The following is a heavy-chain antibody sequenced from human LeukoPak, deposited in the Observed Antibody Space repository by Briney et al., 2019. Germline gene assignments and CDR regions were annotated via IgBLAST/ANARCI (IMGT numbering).Heavy chain of an antibody. CDR3: ARRYCSTTNCYAFEN. V-gene: IGHV3-21*01. CDR1: GFTFSSYS. J-gene: IGHJ4*02. Sequence: GGSLRLSCAASGFTFSSYSMNWVRQAPGKGLEWVSSISSSSSYIYYADSVKGRFTISRDNAKNSLYLQMNSLRAEDTAVYYCARRYCSTTNCYAFENWGQGTLVTASS. D-gene: IGHD2-2*01. CDR2: ISSSSSYI.